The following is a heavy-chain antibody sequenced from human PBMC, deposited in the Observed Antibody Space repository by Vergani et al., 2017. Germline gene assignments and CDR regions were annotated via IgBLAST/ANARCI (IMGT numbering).Heavy chain of an antibody. Sequence: EVQLVESGGGLVQPGRSLRLSCAASGFTFDDYAMHWVRQAPGKGLEWVSGISWNSGSIGYADSVKGRFTISRDNAKNSLYLQMNSLRAEDTAVYYCAREMLGSHNYFDYWGQGTLVTVSS. J-gene: IGHJ4*02. CDR1: GFTFDDYA. CDR3: AREMLGSHNYFDY. V-gene: IGHV3-9*01. CDR2: ISWNSGSI. D-gene: IGHD3-10*02.